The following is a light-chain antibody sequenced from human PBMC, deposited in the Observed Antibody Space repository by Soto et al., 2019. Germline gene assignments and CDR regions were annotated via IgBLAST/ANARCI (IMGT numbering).Light chain of an antibody. Sequence: EVVLTQSPGTLSLSPGERAPLSCRASQSVSSYLAWYQQKPGQAPRLLIYDASNRATGIPARFSGSGSGTDFTLTISSLEPEDFAVYYCQQRSNWPPWTFGQGTKVDIK. CDR1: QSVSSY. J-gene: IGKJ1*01. CDR3: QQRSNWPPWT. V-gene: IGKV3-11*01. CDR2: DAS.